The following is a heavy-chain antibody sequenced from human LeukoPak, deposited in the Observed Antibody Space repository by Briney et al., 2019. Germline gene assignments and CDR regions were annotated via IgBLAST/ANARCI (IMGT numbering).Heavy chain of an antibody. D-gene: IGHD1-26*01. J-gene: IGHJ4*02. CDR3: ARDTVGAQD. Sequence: SETLSLTCTVSGGSVSSGSYYWRWIRQPPGKGPEWIGYIYYSGSTNYNPSLKSRVTISVDTSKNQFSLKLSSVTAADTAVYYCARDTVGAQDWGQGTLVTVSS. CDR2: IYYSGST. V-gene: IGHV4-61*01. CDR1: GGSVSSGSYY.